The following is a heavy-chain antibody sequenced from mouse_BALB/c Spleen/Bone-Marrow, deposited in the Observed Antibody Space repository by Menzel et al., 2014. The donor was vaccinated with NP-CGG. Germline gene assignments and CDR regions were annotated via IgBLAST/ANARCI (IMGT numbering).Heavy chain of an antibody. J-gene: IGHJ2*01. CDR3: ARMGRLRRGDY. V-gene: IGHV1-82*01. D-gene: IGHD2-4*01. CDR1: GYAFSSSW. CDR2: IYPGDGDT. Sequence: QVQLQQSGPELVKPGASVKISCKASGYAFSSSWMNWVKQRLGQGLEWIGRIYPGDGDTNYNGKFKGKATLTADKSSSTAYMQLSSLTSVDSAVYFCARMGRLRRGDYWGQGTTLTVSS.